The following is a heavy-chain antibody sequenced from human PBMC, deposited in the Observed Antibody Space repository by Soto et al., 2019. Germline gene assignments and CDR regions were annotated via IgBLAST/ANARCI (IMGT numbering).Heavy chain of an antibody. CDR3: AKGQWGGPDY. V-gene: IGHV3-30*18. J-gene: IGHJ4*02. CDR2: ISYDGSNK. D-gene: IGHD2-8*01. Sequence: QVQLVESGGGVVQPGRSLRLSCAASGFTFSSYGMHWVRQAPGKGLEWVAVISYDGSNKYYADSVKGRFTISRDNSKNTLYLQMNSLRAEDTAVYYCAKGQWGGPDYWGQGTLVTVSS. CDR1: GFTFSSYG.